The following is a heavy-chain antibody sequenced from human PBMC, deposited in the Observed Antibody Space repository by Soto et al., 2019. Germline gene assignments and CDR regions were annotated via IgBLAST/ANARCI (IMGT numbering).Heavy chain of an antibody. J-gene: IGHJ4*02. V-gene: IGHV3-33*01. Sequence: PGGSLRLSCAASGFTFSFYGMHWVRQAPGKGLEWVAVIWYDGSNRDYADSVKGRFTISRDNSKNTVYLQMNILRAEDTAVYFCATHPLYDSSSPGLYWGQGTLVTVSS. CDR2: IWYDGSNR. CDR3: ATHPLYDSSSPGLY. D-gene: IGHD3-22*01. CDR1: GFTFSFYG.